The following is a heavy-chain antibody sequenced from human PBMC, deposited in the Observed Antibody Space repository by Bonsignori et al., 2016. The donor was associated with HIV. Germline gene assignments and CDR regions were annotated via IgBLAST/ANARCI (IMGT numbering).Heavy chain of an antibody. CDR3: TRGGDYLGSGSSHY. CDR1: GFTFSRYE. Sequence: EVQLVESGGGLVQPGGSLRLSCTVSGFTFSRYEMNWVRQAPGKGLEWISYISTSGDTLFYADSVRGRFTVSRDNAKNSLFLQMSNLTVEDTSLYYCTRGGDYLGSGSSHYWGQGTVVTVSS. V-gene: IGHV3-48*03. CDR2: ISTSGDTL. D-gene: IGHD3-10*01. J-gene: IGHJ4*02.